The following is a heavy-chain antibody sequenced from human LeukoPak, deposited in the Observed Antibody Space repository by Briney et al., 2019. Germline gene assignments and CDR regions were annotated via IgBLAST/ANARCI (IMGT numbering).Heavy chain of an antibody. CDR3: ARDFGYGDYGWFDP. CDR1: GFTFSSYS. Sequence: GGSLRLSCAASGFTFSSYSMNWVRQASGKGLEWVSSISSSSSYIYYADSVKGRFTISRDNAKNSLYLQMNSLRAEDTAVYYCARDFGYGDYGWFDPWGQGTLVTVSS. V-gene: IGHV3-21*01. CDR2: ISSSSSYI. J-gene: IGHJ5*02. D-gene: IGHD4-17*01.